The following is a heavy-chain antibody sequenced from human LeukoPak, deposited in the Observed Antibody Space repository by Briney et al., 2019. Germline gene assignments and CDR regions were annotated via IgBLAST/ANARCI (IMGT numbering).Heavy chain of an antibody. CDR1: GFTFSSYG. V-gene: IGHV3-33*01. CDR3: AREMYSSSWYYFDY. J-gene: IGHJ4*02. D-gene: IGHD6-13*01. Sequence: PGGSLRLSCAASGFTFSSYGMHWVRQAPGMGLEWVSFIWSDGSNKYYADSVKGRFTISRDTSKNTLYLQMNSLTAEDTAVYYCAREMYSSSWYYFDYWGQGTLVTVSS. CDR2: IWSDGSNK.